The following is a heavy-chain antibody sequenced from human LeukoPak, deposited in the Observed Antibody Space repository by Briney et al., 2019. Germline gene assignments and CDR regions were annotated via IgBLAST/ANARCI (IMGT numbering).Heavy chain of an antibody. Sequence: SETLSLTCTVSGGSISPLYWGWIRQPPGKGLEFIGYIYYSGSTNFNPSLKSRVTLSVDTSKSQISLKLTSVTAADTAVYYCARGGVAAKYYFDFWGQGTLVTVSS. CDR2: IYYSGST. D-gene: IGHD3-10*01. CDR3: ARGGVAAKYYFDF. J-gene: IGHJ4*02. V-gene: IGHV4-59*11. CDR1: GGSISPLY.